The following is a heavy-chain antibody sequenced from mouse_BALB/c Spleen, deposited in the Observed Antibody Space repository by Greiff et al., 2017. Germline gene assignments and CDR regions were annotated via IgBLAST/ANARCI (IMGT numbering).Heavy chain of an antibody. CDR3: ASLYGNYEGFAY. V-gene: IGHV5-9-4*01. Sequence: EVQGVESGGGLVKPGGSLKLSCAASVFTFSSYAMSWVRQSPEKRLEWVAEISSGGSYTYYPDTVTGRFTISRDNAKNTLYLEMSSLRSEDTAMYYCASLYGNYEGFAYWGQGTLVTVSA. CDR2: ISSGGSYT. J-gene: IGHJ3*01. D-gene: IGHD2-10*02. CDR1: VFTFSSYA.